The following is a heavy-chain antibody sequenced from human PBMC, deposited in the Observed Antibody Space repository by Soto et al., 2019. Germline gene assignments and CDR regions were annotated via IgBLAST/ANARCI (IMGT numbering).Heavy chain of an antibody. J-gene: IGHJ4*02. CDR2: IFYSGST. CDR1: GGSISGDY. Sequence: PYETLSLTCTVSGGSISGDYWIWIRQSPGKRRGWIGYIFYSGSTNYNPSLKNRVSLSVDTSKNQFSLRLTAVTAAATAVYYCARVGGSGWSPDYWGQGTLV. CDR3: ARVGGSGWSPDY. V-gene: IGHV4-59*01. D-gene: IGHD3-22*01.